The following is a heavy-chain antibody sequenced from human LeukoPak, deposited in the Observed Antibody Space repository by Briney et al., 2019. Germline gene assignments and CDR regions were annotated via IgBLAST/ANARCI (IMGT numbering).Heavy chain of an antibody. D-gene: IGHD4-17*01. V-gene: IGHV3-49*04. CDR2: IRRRANDGTT. CDR1: GFNFGDYG. J-gene: IGHJ4*02. Sequence: PGGSLRHSCTGSGFNFGDYGLSWVRQAPGKGLEWIGFIRRRANDGTTEYAASVKGRFTMSRDDSKSIVYLQMNGLQTEDTALYYCTRADGDYDHHFFDYWGQGTQVIVSS. CDR3: TRADGDYDHHFFDY.